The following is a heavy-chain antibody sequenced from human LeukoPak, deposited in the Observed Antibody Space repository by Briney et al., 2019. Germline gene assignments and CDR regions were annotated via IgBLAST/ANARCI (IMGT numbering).Heavy chain of an antibody. CDR1: GFTFSSYG. Sequence: GGSLRLSCAASGFTFSSYGIHWVRQAPGKGLEWVAVISYDGSNKYYADSVKGRFTISRDNSKNTLYLQMNSLRAEDTAVYYCARNGRKPYYFDYWGQGTLVTVSS. V-gene: IGHV3-30*19. CDR2: ISYDGSNK. J-gene: IGHJ4*02. D-gene: IGHD1-14*01. CDR3: ARNGRKPYYFDY.